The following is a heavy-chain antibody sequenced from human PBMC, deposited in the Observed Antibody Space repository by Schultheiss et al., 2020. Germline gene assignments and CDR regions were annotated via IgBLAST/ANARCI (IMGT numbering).Heavy chain of an antibody. CDR1: GGSFSGYY. CDR2: INQSGST. CDR3: ARETVATIGNHYGMDV. Sequence: GSLRLSCTVYGGSFSGYYWSWIRQPPGKGLEWIGEINQSGSTKYNPSLKSRVTISVDTSKKQFSLKLSSVTAADTAVYYCARETVATIGNHYGMDVWGQGTTGTVSS. J-gene: IGHJ6*02. V-gene: IGHV4-34*01. D-gene: IGHD5-12*01.